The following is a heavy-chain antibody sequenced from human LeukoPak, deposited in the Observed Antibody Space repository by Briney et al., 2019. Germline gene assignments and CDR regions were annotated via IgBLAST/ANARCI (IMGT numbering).Heavy chain of an antibody. D-gene: IGHD6-19*01. Sequence: KTSETLSLTCTVSGGSISSYYWSWIRQPPGKGLEWIGYIYYSGSTNYNPSLKSRVTISVDTSKNQFSLKLSSVTAADTAVYYCARHLFSSGWTDYFDYWGQGTLVTVSS. J-gene: IGHJ4*02. V-gene: IGHV4-59*01. CDR3: ARHLFSSGWTDYFDY. CDR2: IYYSGST. CDR1: GGSISSYY.